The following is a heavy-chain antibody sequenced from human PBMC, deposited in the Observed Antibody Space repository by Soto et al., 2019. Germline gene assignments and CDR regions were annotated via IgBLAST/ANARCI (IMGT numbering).Heavy chain of an antibody. CDR2: ITGDGGTT. CDR3: AKDLGSSKRFDY. V-gene: IGHV3-23*01. D-gene: IGHD1-26*01. Sequence: GGSLRLSCVASGFTFTTYGMNWIRQAPGEGLEWVSAITGDGGTTYYADSVKGRFTISRDNSKNTLYLQLNSLTAEDTALYYCAKDLGSSKRFDYWGQGTLVTVSS. CDR1: GFTFTTYG. J-gene: IGHJ4*02.